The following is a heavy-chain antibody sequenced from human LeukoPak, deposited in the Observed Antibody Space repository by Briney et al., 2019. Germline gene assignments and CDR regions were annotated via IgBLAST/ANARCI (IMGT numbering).Heavy chain of an antibody. CDR1: GYTFTSYA. CDR2: INAGNGNT. V-gene: IGHV1-3*01. J-gene: IGHJ5*02. CDR3: ARAPYYDILTGYYNWFDP. D-gene: IGHD3-9*01. Sequence: ASVKLSCKASGYTFTSYAMHWVRQAPGQRLEWMGWINAGNGNTKYSQKFQGRVTITRDTSASTAYMELSSLRSEDTAVYYCARAPYYDILTGYYNWFDPWGQGTLVTVSS.